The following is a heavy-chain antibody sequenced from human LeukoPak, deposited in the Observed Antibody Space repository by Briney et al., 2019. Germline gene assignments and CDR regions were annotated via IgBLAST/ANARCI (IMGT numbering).Heavy chain of an antibody. D-gene: IGHD4-23*01. CDR2: IILMLGTA. Sequence: SVKVSCKTPGGSFSSYVFSWVRKAPGQGLEWMGGIILMLGTANYAQKCRGRVSITTDESTSTAYMEVSSLKSEDTAVYYCARGDYAGNIARDWGQGTLVTVSS. V-gene: IGHV1-69*05. CDR1: GGSFSSYV. J-gene: IGHJ4*02. CDR3: ARGDYAGNIARD.